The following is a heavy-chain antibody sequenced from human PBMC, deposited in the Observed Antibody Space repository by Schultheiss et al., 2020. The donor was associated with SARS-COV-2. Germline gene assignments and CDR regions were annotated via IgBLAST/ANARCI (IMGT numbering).Heavy chain of an antibody. CDR2: ISSSGSTI. CDR1: GFTFSSYA. CDR3: AKGHYGYFDY. Sequence: GGSLRLSCAASGFTFSSYAMSWVRQAPGKGLEWVSYISSSGSTIYYADSVKGRFTISRDNSKNTLYLQMNSLRAEDTAVYYCAKGHYGYFDYWGQGTLVTVSS. J-gene: IGHJ4*02. V-gene: IGHV3-23*01. D-gene: IGHD3-10*01.